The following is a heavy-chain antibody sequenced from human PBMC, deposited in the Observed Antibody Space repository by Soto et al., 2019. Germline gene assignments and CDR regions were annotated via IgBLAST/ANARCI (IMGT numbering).Heavy chain of an antibody. V-gene: IGHV3-7*01. D-gene: IGHD4-17*01. CDR3: AREREGLVDGDYSNWFDP. CDR2: IKQDGRGK. CDR1: GSTFSSFW. Sequence: GGPLRLPCAALGSTFSSFWMSWVRQAPGKGREWVANIKQDGRGKYTVDSVKGRLTISRANAKNSLYLQMNSLRAEATAVYFCAREREGLVDGDYSNWFDPWGQGTLVTVSS. J-gene: IGHJ5*02.